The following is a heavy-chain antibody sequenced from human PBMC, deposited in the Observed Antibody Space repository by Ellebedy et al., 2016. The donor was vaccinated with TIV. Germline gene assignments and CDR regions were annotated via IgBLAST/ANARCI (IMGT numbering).Heavy chain of an antibody. CDR3: ARLLGEMGSYYGMDV. J-gene: IGHJ6*02. V-gene: IGHV4-28*01. CDR2: IYYSGST. CDR1: GYSISSSNW. Sequence: MPSETLSLTCAVSGYSISSSNWWGWIRQPPGKGLEWIGYIYYSGSTYYNPSLKSRVTMSVDTSKNQFSLKLSSVTAVDTAVYYCARLLGEMGSYYGMDVWGQGTTVTVSS. D-gene: IGHD3-10*01.